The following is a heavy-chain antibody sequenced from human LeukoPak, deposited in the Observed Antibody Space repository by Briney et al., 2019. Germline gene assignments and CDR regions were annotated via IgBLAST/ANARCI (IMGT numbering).Heavy chain of an antibody. D-gene: IGHD3-16*02. CDR1: GGSISSYY. V-gene: IGHV4-59*01. J-gene: IGHJ3*02. Sequence: PSETLSLTCTVSGGSISSYYWSWFRQPPGKGLVWIGYIYYSGSTNYNPSLKSRVTISVDTSKNQFSLTLSSVTAADTAVYYCARVVTTMDGAFDIWGQGTMVTVSS. CDR3: ARVVTTMDGAFDI. CDR2: IYYSGST.